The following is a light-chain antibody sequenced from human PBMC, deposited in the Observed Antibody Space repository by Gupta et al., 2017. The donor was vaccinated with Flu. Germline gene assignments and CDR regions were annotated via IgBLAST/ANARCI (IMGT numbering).Light chain of an antibody. CDR1: QLLSSY. CDR3: QQRSKWPIT. Sequence: EIVLTKSPATLPLSARERATLSCRASQLLSSYLAWYQQKPGQAPRLLIYDASTRATGIPARFSGRGSGTDFTLTISSLESEDSAVYYCQQRSKWPITFGQGTRLQI. J-gene: IGKJ5*01. CDR2: DAS. V-gene: IGKV3-11*01.